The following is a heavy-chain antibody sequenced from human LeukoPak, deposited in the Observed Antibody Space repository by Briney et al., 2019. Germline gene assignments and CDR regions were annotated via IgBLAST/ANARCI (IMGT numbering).Heavy chain of an antibody. CDR3: ASRYCSSTSCYTPYWYFDL. V-gene: IGHV1-69*05. CDR2: IIPIFGTA. J-gene: IGHJ2*01. CDR1: GGTFSSYA. D-gene: IGHD2-2*02. Sequence: ASVKVSCEASGGTFSSYAISWVRQAPGQGLEWMGGIIPIFGTANYAQKFQGRVTITTDESTSTAYMELSSLRSEDTAVYYCASRYCSSTSCYTPYWYFDLWGRGTLVTFSS.